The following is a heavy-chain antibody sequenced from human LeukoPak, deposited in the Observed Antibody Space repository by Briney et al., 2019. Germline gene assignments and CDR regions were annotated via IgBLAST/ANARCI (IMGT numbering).Heavy chain of an antibody. Sequence: SETLSLTCTVSGASISSYYWSWIRQTPGKGLEWIGYIYYSGSTTYSPSLKSRVTISVDTSKNQFSLRLSSVSAADTAVYYCARDDRYYGSGSLDYWGQGTLVTVSS. V-gene: IGHV4-59*01. J-gene: IGHJ4*02. D-gene: IGHD3-10*01. CDR1: GASISSYY. CDR2: IYYSGST. CDR3: ARDDRYYGSGSLDY.